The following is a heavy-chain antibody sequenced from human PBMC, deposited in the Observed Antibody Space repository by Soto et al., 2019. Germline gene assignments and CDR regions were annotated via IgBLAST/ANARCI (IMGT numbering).Heavy chain of an antibody. J-gene: IGHJ4*02. V-gene: IGHV1-2*04. Sequence: ASVKVSCKASGYTFTGYYMHWVRQAPGQGLEWMGWINPNCGGTNYAQKFQGWVTMTRDTSISTAYMELSRLRSDDTAVYYCAREWNTDYYFDYWGQGTLVTVSS. CDR3: AREWNTDYYFDY. D-gene: IGHD5-18*01. CDR1: GYTFTGYY. CDR2: INPNCGGT.